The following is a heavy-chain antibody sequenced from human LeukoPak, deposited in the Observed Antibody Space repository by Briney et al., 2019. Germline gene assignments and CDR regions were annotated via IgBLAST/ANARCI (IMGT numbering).Heavy chain of an antibody. V-gene: IGHV3-7*01. D-gene: IGHD6-13*01. Sequence: GGSLRLSCATSGFTFSGYWVTWVRQAPGKGLEWVANINQDGSEKYYVDSVKGRFSISRDNAKNALYLQMNSLRAEDTAVYYCARALSSAAAVMYYYYYMDVWGKGTTVTVSS. CDR3: ARALSSAAAVMYYYYYMDV. CDR2: INQDGSEK. CDR1: GFTFSGYW. J-gene: IGHJ6*03.